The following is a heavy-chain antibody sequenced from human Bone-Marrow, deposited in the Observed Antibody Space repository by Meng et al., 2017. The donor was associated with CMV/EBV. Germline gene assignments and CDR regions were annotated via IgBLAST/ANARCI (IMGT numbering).Heavy chain of an antibody. CDR3: ARPARTTDYYDSSGLRPKRGMDV. CDR1: GFTFSSYW. Sequence: GGSLRLSCAASGFTFSSYWMSWVRQAPGKGLEWVANIKQDGGEKYYVDSVKGRFTISRDNAKNSLYLQMNSLRAEDTAVYYCARPARTTDYYDSSGLRPKRGMDVWGQGTTVAVSS. CDR2: IKQDGGEK. D-gene: IGHD3-22*01. J-gene: IGHJ6*02. V-gene: IGHV3-7*01.